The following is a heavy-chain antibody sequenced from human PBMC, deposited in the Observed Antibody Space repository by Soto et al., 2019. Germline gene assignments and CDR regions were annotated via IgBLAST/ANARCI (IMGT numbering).Heavy chain of an antibody. J-gene: IGHJ1*01. V-gene: IGHV3-48*03. CDR1: GFTFSIHE. D-gene: IGHD2-8*01. CDR3: ARGGVY. Sequence: PGGSLRLSCEATGFTFSIHEMNWIRQTPGKRLEWIAKISGSGSTINYADSVKGRFTISRDNVQRTLHLQMDSLRVEDTGVYYCARGGVYWGRGTLVTVFS. CDR2: ISGSGSTI.